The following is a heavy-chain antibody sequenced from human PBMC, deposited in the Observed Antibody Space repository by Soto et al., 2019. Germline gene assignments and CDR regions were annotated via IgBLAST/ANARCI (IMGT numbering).Heavy chain of an antibody. CDR1: GGSISSYY. D-gene: IGHD5-12*01. J-gene: IGHJ4*02. CDR3: ARGEKAGYTGYDFDC. CDR2: IYNSGTT. Sequence: QVQLQESGPGLVKPSETLSLTCTVSGGSISSYYWSWIRQPPGKGLEWLGYIYNSGTTNYNPSLKSRVIISVDTSKNQFSLNLSSVTAADTAVYFCARGEKAGYTGYDFDCWGQGTLVTVSS. V-gene: IGHV4-59*01.